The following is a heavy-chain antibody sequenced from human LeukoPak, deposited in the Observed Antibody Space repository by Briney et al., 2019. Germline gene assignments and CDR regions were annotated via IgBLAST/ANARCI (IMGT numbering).Heavy chain of an antibody. J-gene: IGHJ6*04. V-gene: IGHV3-30*04. CDR2: ISYDGSNK. CDR1: GFTFSSYA. CDR3: ARELRATVTNYYYYGMDV. Sequence: GGSLRLSCAASGFTFSSYAMHWVRQAPGKGLEWVAVISYDGSNKYYADSAKGRFTISRDNSKNTLYLQMNSLRAEDTAVYYCARELRATVTNYYYYGMDVWGKGTTVTVSS. D-gene: IGHD4-17*01.